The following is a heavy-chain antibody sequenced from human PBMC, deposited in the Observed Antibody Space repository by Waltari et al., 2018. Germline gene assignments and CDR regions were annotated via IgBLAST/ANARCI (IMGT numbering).Heavy chain of an antibody. D-gene: IGHD3-10*01. CDR1: GFTFSSYS. Sequence: EVQLVESGGGLVKPGGSLRLPCAASGFTFSSYSMNWVRQAPGKGLEWVSSIISSSSYINYADSLKGRFTISRDNAKNSLYLQLNSRRAEDTAVYYCARYGGIGSGSDTWFDPCGQGTLVTVSS. CDR2: IISSSSYI. V-gene: IGHV3-21*01. J-gene: IGHJ5*02. CDR3: ARYGGIGSGSDTWFDP.